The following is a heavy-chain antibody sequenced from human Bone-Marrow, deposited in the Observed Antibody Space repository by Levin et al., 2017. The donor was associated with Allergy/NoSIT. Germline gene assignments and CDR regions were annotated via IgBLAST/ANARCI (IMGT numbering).Heavy chain of an antibody. J-gene: IGHJ5*02. D-gene: IGHD3-3*01. V-gene: IGHV1-8*01. CDR1: GYTFTHFD. Sequence: VASVKVSCKAFGYTFTHFDIHWVRQATGQGLEWMGWMNPDTGNTGNGQKFQGRISMTRDTSINTAYMELRSLTSEDTAVYFCARLGRGLYSWKAELDPWGPGTLVTVSS. CDR3: ARLGRGLYSWKAELDP. CDR2: MNPDTGNT.